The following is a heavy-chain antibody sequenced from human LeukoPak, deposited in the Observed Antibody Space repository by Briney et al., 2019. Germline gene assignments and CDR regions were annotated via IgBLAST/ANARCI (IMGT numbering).Heavy chain of an antibody. CDR2: IYTSGST. Sequence: SETLSLTCTVSGGSISSYYWSWIRQPAGNGLELIGRIYTSGSTNYNPSLKSRVTMSVDTSKNKFSLKLSSVTAADTAVYYCARERDTYSSSWYPDYWGQGTLVTVSS. D-gene: IGHD6-13*01. V-gene: IGHV4-4*07. J-gene: IGHJ4*02. CDR1: GGSISSYY. CDR3: ARERDTYSSSWYPDY.